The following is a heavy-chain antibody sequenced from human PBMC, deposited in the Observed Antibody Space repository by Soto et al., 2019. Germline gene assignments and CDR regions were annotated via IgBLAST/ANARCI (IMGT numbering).Heavy chain of an antibody. D-gene: IGHD3-16*01. CDR1: GYIFVNYG. Sequence: QVQLVQSGDEVKKPGASVKVSCKASGYIFVNYGIAWVRQAPGQGLEWMGWISPYTGNTHSATKVQGRLTMTTDTSPSTAYMALGSLKSDDTAVYYCVMVDNYVTPTPQDVWGQGTTVTVSS. V-gene: IGHV1-18*01. CDR3: VMVDNYVTPTPQDV. J-gene: IGHJ6*02. CDR2: ISPYTGNT.